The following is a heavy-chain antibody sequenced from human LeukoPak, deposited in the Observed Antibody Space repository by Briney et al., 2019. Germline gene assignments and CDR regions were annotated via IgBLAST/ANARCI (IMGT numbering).Heavy chain of an antibody. V-gene: IGHV3-74*01. Sequence: GGSLRLSCAASGFTFSSYWMHWVRQAPGKGLVWVSRINSDGSSTSYADSVKGRFTISRDNAKNTLYLQMNSLRAEDTAVYYCAKGGIAVAGTSVYYYMDVWGKGTTVTISS. CDR3: AKGGIAVAGTSVYYYMDV. J-gene: IGHJ6*03. CDR2: INSDGSST. D-gene: IGHD6-13*01. CDR1: GFTFSSYW.